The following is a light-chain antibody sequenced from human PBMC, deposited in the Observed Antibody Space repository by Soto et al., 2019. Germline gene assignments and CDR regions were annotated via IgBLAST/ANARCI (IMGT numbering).Light chain of an antibody. V-gene: IGLV2-8*01. Sequence: QSALTQPPSASGSPGQSVTISCTGTSSDVGGYNYVSWYQQHPGEAPKLMIYEVSKRPSGVPDRFSGSKSGNTASLTVSGLQAEDEADYYCSSYAGSNIPVVFGGGTKVTVL. J-gene: IGLJ2*01. CDR1: SSDVGGYNY. CDR3: SSYAGSNIPVV. CDR2: EVS.